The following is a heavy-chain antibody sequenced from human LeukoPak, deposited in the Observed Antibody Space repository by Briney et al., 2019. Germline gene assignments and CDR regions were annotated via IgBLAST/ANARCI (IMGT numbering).Heavy chain of an antibody. CDR1: GFTFTDYY. D-gene: IGHD4-23*01. CDR3: ARDVHDYGGNAHFNY. J-gene: IGHJ4*02. Sequence: GMSLRLSCATSGFTFTDYYMSWIRQAPGKGLERVSYISSSSSTIYYADSVKGRFTISRDNAKNSLYLQMNSLRAEDTAVYYCARDVHDYGGNAHFNYWGQGTLVTVSS. V-gene: IGHV3-11*04. CDR2: ISSSSSTI.